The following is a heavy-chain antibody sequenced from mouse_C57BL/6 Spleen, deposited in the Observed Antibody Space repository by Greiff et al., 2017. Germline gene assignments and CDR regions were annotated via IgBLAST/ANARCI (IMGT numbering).Heavy chain of an antibody. D-gene: IGHD1-1*01. V-gene: IGHV1-18*01. CDR3: AREGGTTVAYYFDY. CDR2: INPNNGGT. CDR1: GYTFTDYN. J-gene: IGHJ2*01. Sequence: VQLQQSGPELVKPGASVKIPCKASGYTFTDYNMDWVKQSHGKSLEWIGDINPNNGGTIYNQKFKGKATLTVDKSSSTAYMELRSLTSEDTAVYYCAREGGTTVAYYFDYWGQGTTLTVSS.